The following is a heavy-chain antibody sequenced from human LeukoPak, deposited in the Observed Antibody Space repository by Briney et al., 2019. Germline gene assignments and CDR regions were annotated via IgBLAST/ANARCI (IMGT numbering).Heavy chain of an antibody. CDR1: GFTFSNAW. CDR3: TGHYRDSDY. D-gene: IGHD2-21*01. V-gene: IGHV3-73*01. J-gene: IGHJ4*02. Sequence: GGSLRLSCAASGFTFSNAWMNWVRQASGKGLEWVGRIRSKANSYATAYAASVKGRFTISRDDSKNTAYLQMNSLKTEDTAVYYCTGHYRDSDYWGQGTLVTVSS. CDR2: IRSKANSYAT.